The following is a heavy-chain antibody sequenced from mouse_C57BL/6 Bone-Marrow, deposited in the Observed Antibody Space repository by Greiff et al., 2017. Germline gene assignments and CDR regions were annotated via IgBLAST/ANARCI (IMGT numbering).Heavy chain of an antibody. CDR3: ARGIYYDLDY. Sequence: QVQLQQPGAELVKPGASVKLSCKASGYTFTSYWMQWVKQRPGPGLEWIGEIDPSDSYTNYNQKFKGKATLTVDTSSSTAYMQLSSLTSEDSAVYYCARGIYYDLDYWGQGTTLTVSS. J-gene: IGHJ2*01. V-gene: IGHV1-50*01. CDR2: IDPSDSYT. D-gene: IGHD2-4*01. CDR1: GYTFTSYW.